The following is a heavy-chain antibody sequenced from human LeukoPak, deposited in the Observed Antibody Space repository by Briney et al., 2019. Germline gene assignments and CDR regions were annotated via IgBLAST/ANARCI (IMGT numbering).Heavy chain of an antibody. J-gene: IGHJ4*02. D-gene: IGHD7-27*01. CDR2: LNPGASQT. V-gene: IGHV3-7*03. Sequence: GGSLRLSCVASGFSFITPWMTWVRQPPGRGRGWVGDLNPGASQTYYVDSVKGRFSIYRDDVTYSLFLLMNSMRAEDTAIYYCGRDPHWGAIDYWGQGALVSVFS. CDR1: GFSFITPW. CDR3: GRDPHWGAIDY.